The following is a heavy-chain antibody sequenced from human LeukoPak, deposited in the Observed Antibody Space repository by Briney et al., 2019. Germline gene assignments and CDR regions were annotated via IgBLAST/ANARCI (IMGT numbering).Heavy chain of an antibody. V-gene: IGHV1-2*02. J-gene: IGHJ4*02. CDR3: ARNDMAVAAGDY. CDR2: INPNSGGT. Sequence: ASVKVSCKASGYTFTGYYMHWVRQAPGQGLEWMGWINPNSGGTNYAQKFQGRVTMTRDTSISTAYMELSRLRSDDTAVYYCARNDMAVAAGDYWGQGTLVTVSS. D-gene: IGHD6-19*01. CDR1: GYTFTGYY.